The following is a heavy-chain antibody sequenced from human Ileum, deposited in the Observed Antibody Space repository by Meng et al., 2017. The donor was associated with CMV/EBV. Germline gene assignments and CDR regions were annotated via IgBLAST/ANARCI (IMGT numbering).Heavy chain of an antibody. CDR3: ARDHYDFWSGNYPIYFDY. CDR2: ISSASNYI. D-gene: IGHD3-3*01. V-gene: IGHV3-21*01. Sequence: GESLKISCAASGFTFRTYSMNWVRQAPGKGLEWVSSISSASNYIYYADSVKGRFTVSRDNAKNSVYLQMDSLRAEDTAVYYCARDHYDFWSGNYPIYFDYWGQGTLVTVSS. CDR1: GFTFRTYS. J-gene: IGHJ4*02.